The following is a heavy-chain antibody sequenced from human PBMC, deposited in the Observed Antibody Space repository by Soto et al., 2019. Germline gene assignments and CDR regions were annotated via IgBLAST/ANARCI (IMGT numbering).Heavy chain of an antibody. CDR3: AKDPQAGTTADAFDI. Sequence: QVQLVESGGGVVQPGRSLRLSCAASGFTFSSYGMHWVRQAPGKGLEWVAVISYDGSNKYYADSVKGRFTISRDNSKNTLYLQMNSLRAEDTAVYYCAKDPQAGTTADAFDIWGQGTMVTVSS. CDR2: ISYDGSNK. CDR1: GFTFSSYG. V-gene: IGHV3-30*18. D-gene: IGHD1-7*01. J-gene: IGHJ3*02.